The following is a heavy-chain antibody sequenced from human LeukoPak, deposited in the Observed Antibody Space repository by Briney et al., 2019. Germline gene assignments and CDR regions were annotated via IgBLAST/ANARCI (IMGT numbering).Heavy chain of an antibody. CDR2: ISYDGSNK. J-gene: IGHJ4*02. V-gene: IGHV3-30-3*01. CDR3: ARATHIQYFDY. Sequence: QTGGSLRLSCAASGFTFSSYAMHWVRQAPGKGLEWVAVISYDGSNKYYADSVKGRFTISRDNSKNTLYLQMNSLRAEDTAVYYCARATHIQYFDYWGQGTLVTVSS. CDR1: GFTFSSYA.